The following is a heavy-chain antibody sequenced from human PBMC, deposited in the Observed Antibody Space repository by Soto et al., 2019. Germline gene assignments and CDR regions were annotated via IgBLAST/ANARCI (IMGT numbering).Heavy chain of an antibody. V-gene: IGHV1-18*01. CDR2: ISANGGNT. D-gene: IGHD6-13*01. Sequence: ASVKVSCKASGYTFTSYGISWVRQAPGQGLEWMGWISANGGNTNYAQKLQGRVTMTTDTSTSTVYMELSSLRSDDTAVYYCARDLAAADYWGQGTLVTVSS. CDR1: GYTFTSYG. CDR3: ARDLAAADY. J-gene: IGHJ4*02.